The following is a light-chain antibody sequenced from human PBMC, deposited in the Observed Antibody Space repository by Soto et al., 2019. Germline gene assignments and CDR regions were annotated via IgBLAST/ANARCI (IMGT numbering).Light chain of an antibody. CDR1: QSVGGF. CDR3: QHRSSWLGT. CDR2: DAS. J-gene: IGKJ3*01. V-gene: IGKV3-11*01. Sequence: EIVLTQSPATLSLSPGERATLSCRASQSVGGFLAWYQQRSGQTPRLHIYDASKRAPGIPATFSGSGSGTDFTLTISSLEPEDFAVYYCQHRSSWLGTFGPGTKVDIK.